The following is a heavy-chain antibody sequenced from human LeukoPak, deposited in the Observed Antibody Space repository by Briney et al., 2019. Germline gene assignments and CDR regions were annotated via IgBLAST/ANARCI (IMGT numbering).Heavy chain of an antibody. CDR2: ISWNSGSI. Sequence: GGSLRLSCAASGFTFDDYAMHWVRQAPGKGLEWVSGISWNSGSIGYADSVKGRFTISRDNAKDSLYLQMNSLRAEDTAVYYCARDFRGYSMDVWGKGTTVTISS. V-gene: IGHV3-9*01. CDR1: GFTFDDYA. CDR3: ARDFRGYSMDV. D-gene: IGHD3-10*01. J-gene: IGHJ6*03.